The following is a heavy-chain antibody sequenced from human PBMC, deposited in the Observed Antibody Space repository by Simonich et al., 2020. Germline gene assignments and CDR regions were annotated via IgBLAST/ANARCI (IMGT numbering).Heavy chain of an antibody. Sequence: WNWDPRTPRQALVWIGYIYYRWSTNDTPALNSRVTVSVETSKNQFSLKLSSVTAADTAVYYCARHVRKTGDHFDYWGQGTLVTVSS. V-gene: IGHV4-59*08. J-gene: IGHJ4*02. D-gene: IGHD7-27*01. CDR2: IYYRWST. CDR3: ARHVRKTGDHFDY.